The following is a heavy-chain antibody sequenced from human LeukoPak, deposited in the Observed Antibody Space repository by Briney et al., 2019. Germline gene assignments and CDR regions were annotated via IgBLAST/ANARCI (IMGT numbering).Heavy chain of an antibody. Sequence: SETLSLTCAVYGGSFSGCYWSWIRQPPGKGLEWIGEINHSGSTNYNPSLKSRVTISVDTSKNQFSLKLSSVTAADTAVYYCARCSRIAARPLWLDYWGQGTLVTVSS. V-gene: IGHV4-34*01. D-gene: IGHD6-6*01. CDR3: ARCSRIAARPLWLDY. CDR2: INHSGST. CDR1: GGSFSGCY. J-gene: IGHJ4*02.